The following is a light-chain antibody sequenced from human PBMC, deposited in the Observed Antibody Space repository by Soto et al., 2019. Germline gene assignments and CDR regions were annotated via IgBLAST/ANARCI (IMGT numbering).Light chain of an antibody. CDR2: DAS. CDR1: QDITNY. J-gene: IGKJ1*01. CDR3: QHYNSYSEA. V-gene: IGKV1-33*01. Sequence: DIQMTHWPFCLGRSXSDGVSITXXASQDITNYLSWYQQKPGKAPKLLIYDASNLEVGVPSRFSGSGSGTEFTLTISSLQPDDFATYYCQHYNSYSEAFGQGTKVDI.